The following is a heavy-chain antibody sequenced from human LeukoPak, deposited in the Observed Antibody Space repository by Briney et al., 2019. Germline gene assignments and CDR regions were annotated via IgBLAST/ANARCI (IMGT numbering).Heavy chain of an antibody. CDR1: GGSISSGGYY. CDR3: ARYTLSYYFDY. Sequence: SETLSLTCAVSGGSISSGGYYWSWIRQPPGKGLEWIGYIYYTGSTNYNPSLKSRVTISVDTSKNQFSLKLSSVTAADTAVYYCARYTLSYYFDYWGQGTLVTVSS. V-gene: IGHV4-61*08. CDR2: IYYTGST. J-gene: IGHJ4*02. D-gene: IGHD2-15*01.